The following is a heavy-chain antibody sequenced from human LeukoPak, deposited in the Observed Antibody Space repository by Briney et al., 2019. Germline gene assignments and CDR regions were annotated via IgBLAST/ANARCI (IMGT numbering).Heavy chain of an antibody. CDR3: ARVYLERLTAGYFDH. CDR2: INTDGSST. D-gene: IGHD2-8*01. CDR1: GFTFSSYA. J-gene: IGHJ4*02. Sequence: GGSLRLSCAASGFTFSSYAMHWVRQAPGRGLVWVSCINTDGSSTSYADSVKGRFTISRDNAKNTLYLQMNSLRGEDSAAYYCARVYLERLTAGYFDHWGQGTWVTVPP. V-gene: IGHV3-74*01.